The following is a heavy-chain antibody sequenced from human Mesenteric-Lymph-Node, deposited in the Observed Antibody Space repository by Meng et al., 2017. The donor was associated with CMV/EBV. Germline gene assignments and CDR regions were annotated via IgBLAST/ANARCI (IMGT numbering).Heavy chain of an antibody. D-gene: IGHD3-16*01. J-gene: IGHJ4*02. CDR1: GFSFSDYG. Sequence: GESLKISCAASGFSFSDYGMHWVRQAPGKGPEWISVICSGDTTHYAHSVKDRFTISRDNSMNTLYLQMSSLRAEDTAIYYCVVGYDSRKVAYWGQGTLVTVSS. CDR3: VVGYDSRKVAY. CDR2: ICSGDTT. V-gene: IGHV3-NL1*01.